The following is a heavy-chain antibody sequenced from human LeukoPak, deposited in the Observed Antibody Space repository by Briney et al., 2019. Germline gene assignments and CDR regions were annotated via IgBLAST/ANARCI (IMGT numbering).Heavy chain of an antibody. CDR2: IKSKTDGGTT. Sequence: GGSLRLPCAASGFTFSNAWMSWVRQAPGKGLEWVGRIKSKTDGGTTDYAAPVKGRFTISRDDSKNTLYLQMNSLKTEDTAVYYCTTVEGSGWYYYYMDVWGKGTTVTVSS. D-gene: IGHD6-19*01. V-gene: IGHV3-15*01. CDR3: TTVEGSGWYYYYMDV. CDR1: GFTFSNAW. J-gene: IGHJ6*03.